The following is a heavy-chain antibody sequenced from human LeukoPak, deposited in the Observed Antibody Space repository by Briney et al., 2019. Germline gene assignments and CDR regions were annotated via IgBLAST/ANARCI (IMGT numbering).Heavy chain of an antibody. CDR3: ARDLGGYEDY. Sequence: PGGSLRLSCVASGFTFSNYEMNWVRQAPGKGPEWVSYISSSSSTIKYADSVKGRFTISRDNAKNSLYLQMNSLRDEDTAVYYCARDLGGYEDYWGQGTLVSVSS. D-gene: IGHD5-12*01. CDR2: ISSSSSTI. J-gene: IGHJ4*02. V-gene: IGHV3-48*02. CDR1: GFTFSNYE.